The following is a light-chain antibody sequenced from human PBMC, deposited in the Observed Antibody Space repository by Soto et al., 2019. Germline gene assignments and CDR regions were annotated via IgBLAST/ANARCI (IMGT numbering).Light chain of an antibody. J-gene: IGLJ1*01. Sequence: QCGRGQPASVSRSPGRSVTISCTGTSSDVGAYKYVSWYQQHPGKAPKLMIYEVSNRPSGVSNRFSGSKSGNTASLTISGLQAADEADYYCNSYAGDIIRFVFGTGTKVTVL. CDR2: EVS. V-gene: IGLV2-14*01. CDR1: SSDVGAYKY. CDR3: NSYAGDIIRFV.